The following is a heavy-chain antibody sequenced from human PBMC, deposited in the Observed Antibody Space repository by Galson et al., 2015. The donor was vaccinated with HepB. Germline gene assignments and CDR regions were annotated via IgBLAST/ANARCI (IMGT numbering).Heavy chain of an antibody. CDR2: INPNSGGT. CDR1: GSTFTGYY. CDR3: ARADPPGFGDTHGMDY. Sequence: SVKVSCKASGSTFTGYYMHWVRQAPGQGLEWMGWINPNSGGTNYAQKFQGRVTMTRDTSISTAYMELSRLRSDDTAVYYCARADPPGFGDTHGMDYWGQGTLVTVSS. J-gene: IGHJ4*02. D-gene: IGHD3-10*01. V-gene: IGHV1-2*02.